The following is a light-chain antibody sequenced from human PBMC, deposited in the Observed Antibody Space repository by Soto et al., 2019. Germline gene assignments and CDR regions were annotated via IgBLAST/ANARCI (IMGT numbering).Light chain of an antibody. CDR1: QSVSAN. J-gene: IGKJ2*01. Sequence: EIVMTQSPATLSVFPGERAALSCRASQSVSANLAWYQQKPGQAPRLLIYAASTRASGVPARFSGSGSGTEFTLTINSLQSEDFAVYYCQQYKNWPMYTFGQGTKVDIK. V-gene: IGKV3-15*01. CDR2: AAS. CDR3: QQYKNWPMYT.